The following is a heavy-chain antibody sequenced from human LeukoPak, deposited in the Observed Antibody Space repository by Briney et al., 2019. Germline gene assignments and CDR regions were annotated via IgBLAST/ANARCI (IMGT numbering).Heavy chain of an antibody. J-gene: IGHJ4*02. CDR3: AIPGARGYYDSSGPPGY. D-gene: IGHD3-22*01. Sequence: GGSLRLSCAASGFTFSSYEMNWVRQAPGKGLEWDSYISSSGSTIYYADSVKGRFTISRDNAKNSLYLQMNSLRAEDTAVYYCAIPGARGYYDSSGPPGYWGQGTLVTVSS. V-gene: IGHV3-48*03. CDR1: GFTFSSYE. CDR2: ISSSGSTI.